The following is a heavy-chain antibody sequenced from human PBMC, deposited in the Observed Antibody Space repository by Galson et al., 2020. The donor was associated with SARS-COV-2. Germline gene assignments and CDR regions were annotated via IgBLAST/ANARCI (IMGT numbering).Heavy chain of an antibody. J-gene: IGHJ1*01. CDR1: GGSISSGGYY. D-gene: IGHD6-13*01. V-gene: IGHV4-31*03. Sequence: TSETLSLTCTVSGGSISSGGYYWSWIRQHPGKGLEWIGYIYYSGSTYYNPSLKSRVTISVDTSKNQFSLKLSSVTAADTAVYYCASVCSSWTAEYVQHWGQGTLVTVS. CDR3: ASVCSSWTAEYVQH. CDR2: IYYSGST.